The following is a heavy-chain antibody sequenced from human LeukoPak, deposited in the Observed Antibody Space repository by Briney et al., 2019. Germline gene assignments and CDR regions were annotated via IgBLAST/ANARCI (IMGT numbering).Heavy chain of an antibody. D-gene: IGHD3-9*01. CDR1: GGSLSSYY. J-gene: IGHJ3*02. CDR2: IYYSGST. V-gene: IGHV4-59*01. CDR3: AREDYDIYDDAFDI. Sequence: PSETLSLTCTVSGGSLSSYYWSWIRQPPGKGLEWIGYIYYSGSTNYNPSLKSRVTISVDTSKNQFSLKLSSVTAADTAVYYCAREDYDIYDDAFDIWGQGTMVTVSS.